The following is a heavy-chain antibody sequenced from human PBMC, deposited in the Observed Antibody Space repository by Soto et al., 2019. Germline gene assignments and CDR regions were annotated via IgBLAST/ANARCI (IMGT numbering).Heavy chain of an antibody. D-gene: IGHD3-10*01. CDR1: GGSISSYY. Sequence: QVQLQESGPGLVKPSETLSLTCTVSGGSISSYYWSWIRQPPGKGLGWIGYIYYSGSTNYNPSLKSRVTISVDTSKNQFSLKLSSVTAADTAVYYCARHYYGSGGPNDYWGQGTLVTVSS. CDR3: ARHYYGSGGPNDY. V-gene: IGHV4-59*01. CDR2: IYYSGST. J-gene: IGHJ4*02.